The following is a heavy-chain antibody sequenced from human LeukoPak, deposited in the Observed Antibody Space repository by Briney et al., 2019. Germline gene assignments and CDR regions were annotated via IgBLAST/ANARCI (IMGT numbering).Heavy chain of an antibody. CDR2: INHSGST. CDR3: ARGENCSSTSCYWNPFDY. CDR1: GGAFSGYY. Sequence: PSETLSLTCAVYGGAFSGYYWSWIRQPPGKGLEWIGEINHSGSTNYNPSLKSRVTISVDTSKNQFSLKLSSVTAADTAVYYCARGENCSSTSCYWNPFDYWGQGTLVTVSS. J-gene: IGHJ4*02. D-gene: IGHD2-2*01. V-gene: IGHV4-34*01.